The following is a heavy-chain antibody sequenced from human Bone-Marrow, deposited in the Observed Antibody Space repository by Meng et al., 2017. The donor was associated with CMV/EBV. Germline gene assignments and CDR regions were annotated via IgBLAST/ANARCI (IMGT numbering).Heavy chain of an antibody. D-gene: IGHD3-9*01. CDR2: IDSSGGTV. V-gene: IGHV3-48*03. CDR3: AKVGLTAYSPDAFDI. J-gene: IGHJ3*02. CDR1: GFTFSSHE. Sequence: GGSLRLSCAASGFTFSSHEMIWVRQAPGMGLEWVSYIDSSGGTVSYADSVRGRFTVSRDNAKNSLYLHMNSLRGEDTAVYYCAKVGLTAYSPDAFDIWGQGTMVTVSS.